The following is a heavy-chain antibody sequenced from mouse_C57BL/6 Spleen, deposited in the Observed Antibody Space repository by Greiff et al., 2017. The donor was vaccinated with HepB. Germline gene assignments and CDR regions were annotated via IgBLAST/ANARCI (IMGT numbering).Heavy chain of an antibody. D-gene: IGHD4-1*01. J-gene: IGHJ2*01. Sequence: VQLQQPGAELVRPGSSVKLSCKASGYTFTSYWMDWVKQRPGQGLEWIGNIYPSDSETHYNQKFKDKATLTVDKSSSTAYMQLSSLTSEDSAVYYCARGRTGHDYWGQGTTLTVSS. CDR3: ARGRTGHDY. CDR2: IYPSDSET. CDR1: GYTFTSYW. V-gene: IGHV1-61*01.